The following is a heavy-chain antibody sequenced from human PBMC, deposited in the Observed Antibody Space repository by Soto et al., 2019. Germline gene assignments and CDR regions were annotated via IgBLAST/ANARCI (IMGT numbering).Heavy chain of an antibody. J-gene: IGHJ6*02. V-gene: IGHV1-69*13. Sequence: ASVKVSCKASGGTFSSYAISWVRQAPGQGLEWMGGIIPIFGTANYAPKFQGRVTITADESSSTACMELSSLRSEDTAVYYCASFPIVVGTTIFYYYYGMDVWGQGTTVTVSS. CDR3: ASFPIVVGTTIFYYYYGMDV. CDR2: IIPIFGTA. D-gene: IGHD1-26*01. CDR1: GGTFSSYA.